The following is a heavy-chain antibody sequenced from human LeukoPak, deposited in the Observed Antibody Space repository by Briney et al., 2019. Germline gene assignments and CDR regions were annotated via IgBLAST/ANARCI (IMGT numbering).Heavy chain of an antibody. CDR3: AREIAVAGTLWFDP. CDR2: INTDRSST. V-gene: IGHV3-74*01. CDR1: GFTFSSYW. J-gene: IGHJ5*02. D-gene: IGHD6-19*01. Sequence: GGSLRLSCAASGFTFSSYWMHWVRQAPGKGLVWVSRINTDRSSTSYADSVKGRFTISRDNAKNTLYLQMNSLRAEDTAVYYCAREIAVAGTLWFDPWGQGTLVTVSS.